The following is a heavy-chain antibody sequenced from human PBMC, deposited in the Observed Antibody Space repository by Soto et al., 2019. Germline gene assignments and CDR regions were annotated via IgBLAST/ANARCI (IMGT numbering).Heavy chain of an antibody. CDR2: IIPIFGTA. Sequence: QVQLVQSGAEVKKPGSSVKVSCKASGGTFSSYAISWVRQAPGQGLEWMGGIIPIFGTANYAQKFQGRVTITADESTSTAYMELSSLRSEDTAVYYCARDRTTVTTTGYYGMDVWGQGTTVTVSS. V-gene: IGHV1-69*01. D-gene: IGHD4-4*01. J-gene: IGHJ6*02. CDR3: ARDRTTVTTTGYYGMDV. CDR1: GGTFSSYA.